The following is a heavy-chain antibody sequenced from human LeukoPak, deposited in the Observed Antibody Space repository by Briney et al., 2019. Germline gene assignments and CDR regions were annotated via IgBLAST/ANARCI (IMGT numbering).Heavy chain of an antibody. Sequence: ASVKVSCKASGYTFTSYGISWVRQAPGQGLEWMGWISAYNGNTNYAQKLQGRVTMTTDTSTSTAYMELRSLRSDDTAVYYCARERDYGDYPSWFDPWGQGTLVTVSS. V-gene: IGHV1-18*01. CDR1: GYTFTSYG. J-gene: IGHJ5*02. D-gene: IGHD4-17*01. CDR3: ARERDYGDYPSWFDP. CDR2: ISAYNGNT.